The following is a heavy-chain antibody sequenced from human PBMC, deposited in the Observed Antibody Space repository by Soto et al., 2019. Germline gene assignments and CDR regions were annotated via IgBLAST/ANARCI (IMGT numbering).Heavy chain of an antibody. J-gene: IGHJ4*02. D-gene: IGHD1-26*01. Sequence: SETLSLTCTVSGASISRYYWSWIRQSPGKGLEWIGYLYNTGSTIYNPSLKSRVTISVHTSSSQFSLELSSVTAADTAVYYCARGLISGSHYSGGWYYFDSWGQGTQVTVSS. CDR3: ARGLISGSHYSGGWYYFDS. V-gene: IGHV4-59*12. CDR1: GASISRYY. CDR2: LYNTGST.